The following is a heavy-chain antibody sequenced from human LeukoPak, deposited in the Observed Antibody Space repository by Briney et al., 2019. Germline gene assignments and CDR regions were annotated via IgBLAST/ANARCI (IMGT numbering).Heavy chain of an antibody. CDR1: GFTFSNYG. Sequence: GGSLRLSCAASGFTFSNYGMHWVRQAPGKGLEWVAVIWYDGSDKYYADSVKGRFTISRDNSKNTLYLQMNSLRAEDAAVYYCVRTTTMITPNFDYWGQGTPVTVSS. V-gene: IGHV3-33*08. D-gene: IGHD4-23*01. J-gene: IGHJ4*02. CDR2: IWYDGSDK. CDR3: VRTTTMITPNFDY.